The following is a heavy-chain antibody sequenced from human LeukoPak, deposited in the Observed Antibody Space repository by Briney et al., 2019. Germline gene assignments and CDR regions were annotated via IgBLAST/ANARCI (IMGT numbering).Heavy chain of an antibody. CDR3: ARALTAPDY. D-gene: IGHD3-9*01. CDR1: GFTVSSNY. V-gene: IGHV3-74*01. J-gene: IGHJ4*02. Sequence: GGSLRLSCAATGFTVSSNYMSWVRQAPGKGLVWVSRVNSDGSSTSYADSVKGRFTISRDNAKNTLYLQMNSLRAEDTAVYFCARALTAPDYWGQGTLVTVSS. CDR2: VNSDGSST.